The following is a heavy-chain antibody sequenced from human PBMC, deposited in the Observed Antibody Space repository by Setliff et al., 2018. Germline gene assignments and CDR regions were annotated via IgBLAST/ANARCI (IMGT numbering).Heavy chain of an antibody. Sequence: TLSLTCTVSGGSISSYYWSWIRQRAGKGLEWIGQSYIGGIANYNPSLKSRVTMSIDTSRNQFSLKLSSVTAADTAVYYCARGAIRARGVQNGMDVWGQGTTVTVSS. CDR3: ARGAIRARGVQNGMDV. CDR1: GGSISSYY. J-gene: IGHJ6*02. CDR2: SYIGGIA. V-gene: IGHV4-4*07. D-gene: IGHD3-10*01.